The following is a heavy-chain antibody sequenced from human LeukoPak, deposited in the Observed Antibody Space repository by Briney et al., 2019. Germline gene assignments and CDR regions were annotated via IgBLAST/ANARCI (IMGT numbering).Heavy chain of an antibody. Sequence: GGSLRLSCAASGFTFDDYAMHWVRQAPGKGLEWVSGISWNSGSIGYADSVKGRFTISRENAKNTLYLQMNSLRAEDTAVYYGANSALYCHWGQGTLVTVSS. V-gene: IGHV3-9*01. J-gene: IGHJ4*02. CDR3: ANSALYCH. D-gene: IGHD2-15*01. CDR1: GFTFDDYA. CDR2: ISWNSGSI.